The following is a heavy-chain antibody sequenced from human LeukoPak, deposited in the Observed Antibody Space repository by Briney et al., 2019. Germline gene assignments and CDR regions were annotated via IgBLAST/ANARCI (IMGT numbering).Heavy chain of an antibody. J-gene: IGHJ4*02. CDR2: INPDGTEK. Sequence: PGGSLRLSSAASGFSFSNHWMIWVRQAPGKGLEWVATINPDGTEKRYVDSVKGRFTISRDNGKNSLYLQMSSLRAEDTAVYYCVRDDRGIAVGSRDHGAQGTLVTVSS. CDR1: GFSFSNHW. CDR3: VRDDRGIAVGSRDH. V-gene: IGHV3-7*03. D-gene: IGHD6-19*01.